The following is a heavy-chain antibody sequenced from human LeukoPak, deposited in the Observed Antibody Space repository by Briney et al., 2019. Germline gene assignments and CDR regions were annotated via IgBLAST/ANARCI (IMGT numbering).Heavy chain of an antibody. D-gene: IGHD1-26*01. CDR2: ISDSGGDS. V-gene: IGHV3-23*01. CDR3: EKGGSSAPFDY. Sequence: GGSLRLSCTASGFTFSSSAMTWVRQAPGKGLEWVSAISDSGGDSIYTDSVKDRFTISRDNSKNTLYLQMNSLRAEDTALYSWEKGGSSAPFDYGAKEPLVTVSS. CDR1: GFTFSSSA. J-gene: IGHJ4*01.